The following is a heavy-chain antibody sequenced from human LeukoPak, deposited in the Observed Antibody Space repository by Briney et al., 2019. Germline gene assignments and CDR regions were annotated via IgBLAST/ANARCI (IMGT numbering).Heavy chain of an antibody. Sequence: SETLSLTCTVSGGSISSYYWSWIRQPPGKGLEWIGYIYYSGSTNYNPSLKSQVTISVDTSKNQFSLKLSSVTAADTAVYYCARDLVGHFDYWGQGTLVTVSS. D-gene: IGHD2-15*01. V-gene: IGHV4-59*01. CDR2: IYYSGST. J-gene: IGHJ4*02. CDR1: GGSISSYY. CDR3: ARDLVGHFDY.